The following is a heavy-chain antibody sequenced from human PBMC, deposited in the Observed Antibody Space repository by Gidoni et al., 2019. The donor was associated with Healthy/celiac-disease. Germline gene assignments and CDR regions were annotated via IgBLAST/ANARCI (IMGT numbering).Heavy chain of an antibody. CDR3: ALNYGDYLKGYYFDY. CDR2: IIPILGIA. V-gene: IGHV1-69*04. Sequence: QVQLVQSGAEVKKPGSSVKVSCKASGGTFSSYAISWVRQAPGQGLEWMGRIIPILGIANYAQKFQGRVTITADKSTSTAYMELSSLRSEDTAVYYCALNYGDYLKGYYFDYWGQGTLVTVSS. J-gene: IGHJ4*02. CDR1: GGTFSSYA. D-gene: IGHD4-17*01.